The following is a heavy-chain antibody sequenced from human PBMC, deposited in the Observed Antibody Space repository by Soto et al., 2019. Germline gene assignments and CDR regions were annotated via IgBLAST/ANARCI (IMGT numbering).Heavy chain of an antibody. J-gene: IGHJ6*02. CDR2: INPSGGST. CDR3: AISQVRRPMDV. CDR1: RYTFTNFY. V-gene: IGHV1-46*01. Sequence: TSVKVSCKASRYTFTNFYIHWLRQAPGQGLEWMGIINPSGGSTTYPQKFQGRVTMTRDTSTSTVHMELITLRSEDTAVYYCAISQVRRPMDVWCPGTTGT.